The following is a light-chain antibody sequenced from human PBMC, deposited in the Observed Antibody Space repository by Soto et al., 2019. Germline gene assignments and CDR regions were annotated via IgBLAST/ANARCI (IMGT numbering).Light chain of an antibody. V-gene: IGKV4-1*01. CDR1: QSVLYSSNNKNY. CDR2: WAS. Sequence: DIVMTQSPDSLAVSLGERATINCKSSQSVLYSSNNKNYLAWYQQKQGQTPNLLIYWASTRESGVPDRFSGSGSGTDFTLTISRLQAEDVEVYYCQQYYSTPLTFGGGTKVDIK. CDR3: QQYYSTPLT. J-gene: IGKJ4*01.